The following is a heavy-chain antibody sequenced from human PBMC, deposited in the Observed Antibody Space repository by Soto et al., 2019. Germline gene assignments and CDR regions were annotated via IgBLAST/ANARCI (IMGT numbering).Heavy chain of an antibody. D-gene: IGHD7-27*01. V-gene: IGHV1-69*12. CDR2: IIPIFGTA. CDR3: ASQLTGDYYYYGMDV. CDR1: GGTFSSYA. Sequence: QVQLVQSGAEVKKPGSSVKVSCKASGGTFSSYAISWVRQAPGQGLEWMGGIIPIFGTAGYAQKFQGRVTITGDEPTNTGYTGLSSMISENTAVYYCASQLTGDYYYYGMDVLGQGTTVTVSS. J-gene: IGHJ6*02.